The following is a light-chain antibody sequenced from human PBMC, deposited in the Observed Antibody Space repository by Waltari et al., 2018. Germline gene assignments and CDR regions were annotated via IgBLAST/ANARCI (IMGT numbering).Light chain of an antibody. CDR3: QQYRSFPLT. CDR1: QTTNDW. CDR2: KAS. J-gene: IGKJ4*01. V-gene: IGKV1-5*03. Sequence: DIQMTKSPSSLSASVGDSVTITCRASQTTNDWLAWYQQKPGKAPHLLISKASGLESGVPSRFSGSGSGTEFTLTINTLEPGDFATYYCQQYRSFPLTFGGGTKVEVK.